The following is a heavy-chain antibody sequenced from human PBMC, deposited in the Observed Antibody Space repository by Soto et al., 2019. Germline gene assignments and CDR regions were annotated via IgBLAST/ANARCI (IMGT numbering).Heavy chain of an antibody. J-gene: IGHJ4*02. V-gene: IGHV1-18*01. CDR2: ISAYNGNT. CDR3: ARDGSVLRYFDWLLDTRTPYIYFDY. D-gene: IGHD3-9*01. CDR1: GYTFTSYG. Sequence: GASVKVSCKASGYTFTSYGIIWVRQAPGQGLEWMGWISAYNGNTNYAQKLQGRVTMTTDTSTSTAYMELRSLRSDDTAVYYCARDGSVLRYFDWLLDTRTPYIYFDYWGQGTLVTVSS.